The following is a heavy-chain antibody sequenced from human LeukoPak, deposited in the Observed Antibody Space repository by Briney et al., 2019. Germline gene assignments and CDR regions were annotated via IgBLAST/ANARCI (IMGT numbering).Heavy chain of an antibody. Sequence: GGSLRLSCAASGFTFSNYALHWVRQAPGKGLEWVALTSYDGTNEYYADSVKGRFAISRDNSKNTLYLQMNSLRAEDTAVYYCASLTYYSDTSGLFDYWGQGTLVTVSS. D-gene: IGHD3-22*01. J-gene: IGHJ4*02. CDR1: GFTFSNYA. V-gene: IGHV3-30*09. CDR3: ASLTYYSDTSGLFDY. CDR2: TSYDGTNE.